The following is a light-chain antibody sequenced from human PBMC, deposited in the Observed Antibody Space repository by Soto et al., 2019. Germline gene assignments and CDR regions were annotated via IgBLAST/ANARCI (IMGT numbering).Light chain of an antibody. CDR3: QQYGTSEII. CDR2: DAS. Sequence: EIVLTQSPGTVSLSPGERATLSCRTSQGVINHLAWFQQKPGQAPRLLIYDASSRATGIPDRFSGSVSGTDFTLTISRLEPEDFAVFYCQQYGTSEIIFGQGTRLEIK. V-gene: IGKV3-20*01. J-gene: IGKJ5*01. CDR1: QGVINH.